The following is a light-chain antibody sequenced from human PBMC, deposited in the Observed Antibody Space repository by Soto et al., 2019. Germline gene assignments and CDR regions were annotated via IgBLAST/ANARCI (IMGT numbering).Light chain of an antibody. Sequence: QSVLTQPASVSGSPGQSITISCTGTSSDVGTYKYVSWYQQHPGKAPKLMIYDVSNRPSGVSNRFSGSESGNTASLTVSGLQAEDEADYYCNSYTTSSTLVFGIGTKVTVL. CDR2: DVS. J-gene: IGLJ1*01. V-gene: IGLV2-14*03. CDR3: NSYTTSSTLV. CDR1: SSDVGTYKY.